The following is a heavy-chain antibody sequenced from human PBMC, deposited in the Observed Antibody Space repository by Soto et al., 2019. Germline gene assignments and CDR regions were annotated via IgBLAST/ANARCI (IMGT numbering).Heavy chain of an antibody. J-gene: IGHJ3*01. Sequence: WGSLRLSCAASGFTFSGKKYLTLVRQAPGKGLEWVSSLYSTDGIFYADAVKGRFSTSKDNPKTPFYLQLSSLSPDDPAVFHSGSGLRRDSALEFRGLGTLVPVSS. V-gene: IGHV3-66*02. CDR2: LYSTDGI. CDR3: GSGLRRDSALEF. D-gene: IGHD2-15*01. CDR1: GFTFSGKKY.